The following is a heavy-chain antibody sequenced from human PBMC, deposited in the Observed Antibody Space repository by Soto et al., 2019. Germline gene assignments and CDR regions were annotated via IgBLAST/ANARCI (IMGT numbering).Heavy chain of an antibody. V-gene: IGHV1-24*01. CDR1: GYTLTELS. J-gene: IGHJ6*02. D-gene: IGHD6-6*01. Sequence: ASVKVSCKVSGYTLTELSMHWVRQAPGKGLEWMGGFDPEDGETIYAQKFQGRVTMTEDTSTDTAYMELSSLRSEDTAVYYCATAPDLSSSSGYYYYYYGMDVWGQGTTVTVSS. CDR2: FDPEDGET. CDR3: ATAPDLSSSSGYYYYYYGMDV.